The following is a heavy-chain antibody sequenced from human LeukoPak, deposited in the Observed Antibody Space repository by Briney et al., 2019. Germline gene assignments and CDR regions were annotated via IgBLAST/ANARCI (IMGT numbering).Heavy chain of an antibody. J-gene: IGHJ6*03. D-gene: IGHD6-13*01. CDR1: GFTFSSYS. CDR2: ISSSSSYI. V-gene: IGHV3-21*04. CDR3: ARASSFRVYMDV. Sequence: GGSLRLSCAASGFTFSSYSMNWVRQAPGKGLEWVSSISSSSSYIYYADSLKGRFTISRDNAKNSLYLQMNSLRAEDTAVYYCARASSFRVYMDVWGKGTTVTVSS.